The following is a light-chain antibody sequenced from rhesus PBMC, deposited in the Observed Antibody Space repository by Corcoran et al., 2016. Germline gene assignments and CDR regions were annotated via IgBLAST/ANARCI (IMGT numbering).Light chain of an antibody. Sequence: DIVMTQTPLSLPVTPGEPASISCRSSQSLLHSNGNTYLDWYLQKPGQSPRLMIYKVTNRESGSPDRFSGSGSGTDFTLRISRVEPEDVGVYYCMQSTKAPLTFGGGTKVELK. CDR3: MQSTKAPLT. CDR1: QSLLHSNGNTY. CDR2: KVT. J-gene: IGKJ4*01. V-gene: IGKV2S2*01.